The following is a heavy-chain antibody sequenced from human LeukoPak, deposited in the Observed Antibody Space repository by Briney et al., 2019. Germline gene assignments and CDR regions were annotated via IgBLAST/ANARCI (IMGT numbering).Heavy chain of an antibody. CDR1: GFTFRFYG. J-gene: IGHJ4*02. D-gene: IGHD2-2*02. Sequence: GGSLRLSCDTSGFTFRFYGMHWVRQAPGKGVEWVAFLQYDGSYKFSADSVQGRFSISRDNSKNTLFLQNTSLRTEDPGEYYCVKAADQLLYSKFDCGGQGTLVTAS. V-gene: IGHV3-30*02. CDR3: VKAADQLLYSKFDC. CDR2: LQYDGSYK.